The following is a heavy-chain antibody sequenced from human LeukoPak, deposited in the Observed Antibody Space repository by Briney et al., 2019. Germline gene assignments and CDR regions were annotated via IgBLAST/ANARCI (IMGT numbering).Heavy chain of an antibody. CDR2: ISGSGGST. CDR1: GFTFSSYA. D-gene: IGHD2-15*01. J-gene: IGHJ4*02. V-gene: IGHV3-23*01. Sequence: GGSLRLSCAASGFTFSSYAMSGVRQAPGKGLEWVSPISGSGGSTYYSDSVKGRFTISRDNSKNTLFLQMNSLRVEDTAVYYCARGSLGYCSSGSCESFDYWGQGTLVTVSS. CDR3: ARGSLGYCSSGSCESFDY.